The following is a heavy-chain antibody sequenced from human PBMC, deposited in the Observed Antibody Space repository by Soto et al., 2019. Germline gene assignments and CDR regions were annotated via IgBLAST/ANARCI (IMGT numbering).Heavy chain of an antibody. J-gene: IGHJ2*01. D-gene: IGHD6-19*01. V-gene: IGHV3-23*01. Sequence: GKGLEWVSAISGSGGSTYYADSVKGRFTISRDNSKNTLYLQMNSLRAEDTAVYFFVKSGYRHGWLQNCLGIPAEPLFDL. CDR3: VKSGYRHGWLQNCLGIPAEPLFDL. CDR2: ISGSGGST.